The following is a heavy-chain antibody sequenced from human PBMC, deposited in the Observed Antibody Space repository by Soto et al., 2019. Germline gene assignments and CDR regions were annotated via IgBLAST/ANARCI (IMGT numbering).Heavy chain of an antibody. CDR3: ARLWRRNYYFDY. CDR1: GGSNSSSSYY. CDR2: IYYSGST. Sequence: QLQLQESGPGLAKPSETLSLTCTVSGGSNSSSSYYWGWIRQPPGKGLEWIGSIYYSGSTYYNPSLKSRVTISVDTSKNQFSLKLSSVTAADTAVYYCARLWRRNYYFDYWGQGTLVTVSS. J-gene: IGHJ4*02. D-gene: IGHD1-7*01. V-gene: IGHV4-39*01.